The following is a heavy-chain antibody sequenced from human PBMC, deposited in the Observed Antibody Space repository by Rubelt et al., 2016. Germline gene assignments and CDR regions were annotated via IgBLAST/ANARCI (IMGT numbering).Heavy chain of an antibody. CDR1: GESFSDYY. CDR3: ARRRQLVRIFDH. CDR2: INHRGIT. V-gene: IGHV4-34*02. Sequence: QVRPQQWGAGLLRPSETLSLTCAVYGESFSDYYWSWIRQGPGKGLEWLGEINHRGITNYNRNLKSRVTISIDTSKNLVSLQWTSFTVADTGVYFCARRRQLVRIFDHWGQGDLVTISS. D-gene: IGHD6-6*01. J-gene: IGHJ4*02.